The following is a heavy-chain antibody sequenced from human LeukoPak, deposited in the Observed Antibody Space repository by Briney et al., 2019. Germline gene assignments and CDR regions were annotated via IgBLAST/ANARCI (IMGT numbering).Heavy chain of an antibody. D-gene: IGHD3-22*01. CDR3: ARDNYDSSGYYFSGVTY. CDR1: GFTFDDYG. V-gene: IGHV3-30*03. J-gene: IGHJ4*02. Sequence: GGSLRLSCAASGFTFDDYGMSWVRQAPGKGLEWVAVISYDGSNKYYADSVKGRFTISRDNSKNTLYLQMNSLRAEDTAVYYCARDNYDSSGYYFSGVTYWGQGTLVTVSS. CDR2: ISYDGSNK.